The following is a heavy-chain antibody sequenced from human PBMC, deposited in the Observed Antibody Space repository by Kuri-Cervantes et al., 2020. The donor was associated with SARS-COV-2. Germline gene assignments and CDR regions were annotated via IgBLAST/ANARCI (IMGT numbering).Heavy chain of an antibody. CDR2: IRSKAYGGTT. Sequence: GESLKISCTASGFTFGDYAMSWVRQAPGKGLEWVGFIRSKAYGGTTEYAASVKGRFTISRDNSKNTLYLQMNSLRAEDTAVYYCAKDCDVWGKGTTVTVSS. J-gene: IGHJ6*04. CDR3: AKDCDV. V-gene: IGHV3-49*04. CDR1: GFTFGDYA.